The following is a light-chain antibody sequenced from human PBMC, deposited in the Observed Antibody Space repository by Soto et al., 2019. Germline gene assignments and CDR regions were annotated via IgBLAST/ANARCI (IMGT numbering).Light chain of an antibody. V-gene: IGLV2-14*01. CDR3: NSYTSSGTVV. CDR1: SSDVGGSIY. CDR2: DV. J-gene: IGLJ3*02. Sequence: QSALTQPASVSGWXGXXXXIYCTGTSSDVGGSIYVSWYQLSPGKAPKLLIYDVDRPSGVSNRSSGSKSGNTASLTISGLQAEDEADYYCNSYTSSGTVVFGGGTKLTVL.